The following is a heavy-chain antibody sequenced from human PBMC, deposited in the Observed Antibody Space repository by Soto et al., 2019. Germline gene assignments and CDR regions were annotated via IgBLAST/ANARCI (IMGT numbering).Heavy chain of an antibody. D-gene: IGHD5-18*01. CDR2: ISSSSSYT. CDR3: ARAVDTAMVSGGYYGMDV. Sequence: PGGSLRLSCAASGFTFCDYYMGWIRQATGKGLEWVSYISSSSSYTNYADSVKGRFTISRDNAKNSLYLQMNSLRAEDTAVYYCARAVDTAMVSGGYYGMDVWGQGTTVTSP. J-gene: IGHJ6*02. CDR1: GFTFCDYY. V-gene: IGHV3-11*06.